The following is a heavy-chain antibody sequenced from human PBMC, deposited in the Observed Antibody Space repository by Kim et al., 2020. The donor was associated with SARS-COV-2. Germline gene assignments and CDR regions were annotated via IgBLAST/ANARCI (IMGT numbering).Heavy chain of an antibody. D-gene: IGHD6-13*01. J-gene: IGHJ4*02. CDR2: IYNSANT. CDR1: GGSISRSNYY. V-gene: IGHV4-39*01. CDR3: ARGPSSSWYYFDY. Sequence: SETLSLTCTVSGGSISRSNYYWGWIRQPPGKGLHWIASIYNSANTYYNPSLKSRVTISVDTSKNEFSLKLSSVTAADTAVYYCARGPSSSWYYFDYWGQGTLVTVSS.